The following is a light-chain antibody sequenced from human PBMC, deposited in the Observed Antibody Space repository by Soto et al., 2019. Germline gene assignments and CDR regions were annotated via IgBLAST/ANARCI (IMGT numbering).Light chain of an antibody. J-gene: IGKJ3*01. V-gene: IGKV3-20*01. Sequence: EIVLTQSPGTLSLSPGERATLSCRASRSVSNTYLAWYQQKPGQAPRLLIYDASSRATGIPDRFSGSGSGTGFTLTISSLQSEDFAVYYCQQYNNWPPVTFGPGTKVDIK. CDR3: QQYNNWPPVT. CDR1: RSVSNTY. CDR2: DAS.